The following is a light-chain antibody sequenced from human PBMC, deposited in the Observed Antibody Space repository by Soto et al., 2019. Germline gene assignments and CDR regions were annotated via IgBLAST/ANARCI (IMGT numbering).Light chain of an antibody. Sequence: QSVLTQSPSASGTPGQRVTISCSGSSSNIGSKYVYWYQQLPGTAPKLLMYRNNQRPSGVPDRFSGSKSGTSASLAISGLRSEDEADYHCAAWDSNLGGPAFGGGTKVTVL. CDR2: RNN. J-gene: IGLJ2*01. V-gene: IGLV1-47*01. CDR3: AAWDSNLGGPA. CDR1: SSNIGSKY.